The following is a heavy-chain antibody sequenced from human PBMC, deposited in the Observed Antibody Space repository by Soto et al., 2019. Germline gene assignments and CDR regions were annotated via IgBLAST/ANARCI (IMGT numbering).Heavy chain of an antibody. CDR2: IYYSGST. D-gene: IGHD3-3*01. CDR3: ARSGETYYDFWSGYYTASYFDY. CDR1: GGSISSYY. Sequence: SETLSLTCTVSGGSISSYYWSWIRQPPGKGLEWIGYIYYSGSTNYNPSLKSRVTISVDTSKNQFSLKLSSVTAADTAVYYCARSGETYYDFWSGYYTASYFDYWGQGTLVTVSS. V-gene: IGHV4-59*01. J-gene: IGHJ4*02.